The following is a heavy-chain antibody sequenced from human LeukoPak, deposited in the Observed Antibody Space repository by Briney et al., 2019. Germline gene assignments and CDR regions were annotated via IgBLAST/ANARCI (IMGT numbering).Heavy chain of an antibody. CDR2: LNSYGSST. J-gene: IGHJ6*02. D-gene: IGHD2-21*02. V-gene: IGHV3-74*01. CDR3: ARGVTGSLSGLYGMDV. Sequence: GGSLRLSCAASGFTFSSYWMYWVRQAPGKGLVWVSRLNSYGSSTNYADSVKGRFTISRDNAKNTLYLQMYSLRAEDTAVYYCARGVTGSLSGLYGMDVWGQGTTVTVSS. CDR1: GFTFSSYW.